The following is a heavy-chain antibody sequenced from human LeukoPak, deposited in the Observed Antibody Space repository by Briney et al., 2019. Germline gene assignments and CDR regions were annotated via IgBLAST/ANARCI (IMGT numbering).Heavy chain of an antibody. V-gene: IGHV3-30*02. Sequence: GGSLRLSCAASGFTFSNYGMHWGRQAPGKGLEWVAFIRNDDGSNKYYADPVKGRFTISRDNSKNTVHLQMNSLRVEDTAVYYCAKDEAQYFQHWGQGTLVTVSA. J-gene: IGHJ1*01. CDR1: GFTFSNYG. CDR2: IRNDDGSNK. CDR3: AKDEAQYFQH.